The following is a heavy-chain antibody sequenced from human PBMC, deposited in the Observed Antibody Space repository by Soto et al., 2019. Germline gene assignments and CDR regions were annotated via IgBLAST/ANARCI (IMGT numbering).Heavy chain of an antibody. CDR3: ARSRIAATPSDAFDI. CDR2: IKQDGSEK. Sequence: HPGGSLRLSCAASGFTFSSYWMSWVRQAPGKGLEWVANIKQDGSEKYYVDSVKGRFTISRDNAKNSLYLQMNSLRAEDTAVYYCARSRIAATPSDAFDIWGQGTMVTVSS. CDR1: GFTFSSYW. D-gene: IGHD6-13*01. V-gene: IGHV3-7*01. J-gene: IGHJ3*02.